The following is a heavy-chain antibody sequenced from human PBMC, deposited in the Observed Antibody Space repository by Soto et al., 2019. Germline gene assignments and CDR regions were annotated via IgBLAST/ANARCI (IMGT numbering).Heavy chain of an antibody. V-gene: IGHV4-31*03. CDR2: IYYSGST. J-gene: IGHJ6*02. CDR3: ARDRGIAAENYYYYGMDV. CDR1: GGSISSGGYY. D-gene: IGHD6-13*01. Sequence: PSETLSLTCTVSGGSISSGGYYWSWIRQHPGKGLEWIGYIYYSGSTYYNPSLKSRVTISVDTSKNQFSLKLSSVTAADTAVYYCARDRGIAAENYYYYGMDVWGQGTTVTVSS.